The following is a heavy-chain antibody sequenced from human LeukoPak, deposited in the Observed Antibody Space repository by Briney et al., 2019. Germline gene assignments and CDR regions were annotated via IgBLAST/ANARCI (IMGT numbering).Heavy chain of an antibody. CDR1: EFTFSTYE. J-gene: IGHJ4*02. Sequence: SLSLYCAASEFTFSTYEVRWVLPAPGKALKKISYISSSGSTIYYADSVKGRFTISRDNAKNSLYLQMNSLRAEDTAVYYCARVPRSSRIPIFRWGQGALVTVS. V-gene: IGHV3-48*03. CDR3: ARVPRSSRIPIFR. D-gene: IGHD3-3*01. CDR2: ISSSGSTI.